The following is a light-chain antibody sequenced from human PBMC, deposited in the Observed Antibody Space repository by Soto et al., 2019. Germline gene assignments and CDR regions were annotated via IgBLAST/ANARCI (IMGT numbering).Light chain of an antibody. CDR3: MQRTEFPIT. CDR2: LGS. CDR1: QSLLHSNGYNY. Sequence: DIVMTQSPLSLPVTPGEPASISCRSSQSLLHSNGYNYLDWYLQKPGQSPQLLIYLGSNRASGVPDRISVSGSGTDFTLKISRVEAEDAGIYFCMQRTEFPITFGQGTRLEIK. J-gene: IGKJ5*01. V-gene: IGKV2-28*01.